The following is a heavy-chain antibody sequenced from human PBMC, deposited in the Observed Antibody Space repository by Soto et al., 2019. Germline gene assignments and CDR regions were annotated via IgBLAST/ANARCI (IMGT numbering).Heavy chain of an antibody. D-gene: IGHD3-10*01. Sequence: SETLSLTCTVSGGSISSSSYYWGWIRQPPGKGLEWIGSIYYSGSTYYNPSLKSRVTISVDTSKNQFSLKLSSVTAADTAVYYCARLTILTPLSMVRGALYYFDYWGQGTLVTVSS. CDR3: ARLTILTPLSMVRGALYYFDY. CDR1: GGSISSSSYY. CDR2: IYYSGST. J-gene: IGHJ4*02. V-gene: IGHV4-39*01.